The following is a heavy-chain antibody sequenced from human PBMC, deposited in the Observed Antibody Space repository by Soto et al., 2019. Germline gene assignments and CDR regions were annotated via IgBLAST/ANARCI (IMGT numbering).Heavy chain of an antibody. J-gene: IGHJ5*02. CDR2: VYHTGDT. CDR3: AREIVTAGGNNYFDP. V-gene: IGHV4-4*02. Sequence: SETLSLTGGVSGGTFASSHWWSWVRQSPGGGLEWIGNVYHTGDTNFNPSLQSRVTISVDKSDNQFSLRLNSLTAADTAVYFCAREIVTAGGNNYFDPRAPGTLVTVSS. CDR1: GGTFASSHW. D-gene: IGHD2-21*02.